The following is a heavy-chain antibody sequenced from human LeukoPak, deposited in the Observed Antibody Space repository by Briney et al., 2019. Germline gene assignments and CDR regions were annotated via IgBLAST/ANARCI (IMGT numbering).Heavy chain of an antibody. Sequence: SVKVSCKASGGTFSSYAISWVRQAPGQGLEWMGGIIPIFGTANYAQKFQGRVTITADESTSTAYMELSSLRSEDAAVYYCARGPDYYWYFDLWGRGTLVTVSS. CDR2: IIPIFGTA. D-gene: IGHD4-11*01. CDR3: ARGPDYYWYFDL. V-gene: IGHV1-69*13. CDR1: GGTFSSYA. J-gene: IGHJ2*01.